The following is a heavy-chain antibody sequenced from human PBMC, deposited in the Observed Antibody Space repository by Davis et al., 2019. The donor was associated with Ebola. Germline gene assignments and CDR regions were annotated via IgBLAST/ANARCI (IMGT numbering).Heavy chain of an antibody. CDR3: TTGSMILGPTHAFDL. CDR2: IRRKSDDVTT. V-gene: IGHV3-15*01. J-gene: IGHJ3*01. D-gene: IGHD3-22*01. Sequence: PGGSLRLSCAASGFTFNNAWMNWVRQAPGKGLEWVGRIRRKSDDVTTDYADPVKGRFTISRDATQGMLYLQMNSLKTEDTAVYFCTTGSMILGPTHAFDLWGQGTMVTVSS. CDR1: GFTFNNAW.